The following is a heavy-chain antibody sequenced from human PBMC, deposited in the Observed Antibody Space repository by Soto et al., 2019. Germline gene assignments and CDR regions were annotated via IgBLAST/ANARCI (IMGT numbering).Heavy chain of an antibody. Sequence: GXSVKVSCKASGYTFTSYYMHLVRQAPGQGLEWMGIINPSGGSTSYAQKFQGRVTMTRDTSTSTVYMELSSLRSEDTAVYYCARAITADGTKLSFSFDDWGQGTLVTVSS. CDR1: GYTFTSYY. J-gene: IGHJ4*02. V-gene: IGHV1-46*01. CDR3: ARAITADGTKLSFSFDD. CDR2: INPSGGST. D-gene: IGHD6-13*01.